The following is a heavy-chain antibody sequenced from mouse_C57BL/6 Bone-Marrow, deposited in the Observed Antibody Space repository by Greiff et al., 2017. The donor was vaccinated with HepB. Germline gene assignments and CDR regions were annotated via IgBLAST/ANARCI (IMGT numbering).Heavy chain of an antibody. Sequence: QVTLKVSGPGILQPSQTLSLTCSFSGFSLSTFGMGVGWIRQPSGKGLEWLAHIWWNDDKYYNPALKSRLTISKDTSKNQVFLKIAKVDTADTATYYCARIPNYYGSSTSYWYFDVWGTGTTVTVSS. CDR2: IWWNDDK. CDR3: ARIPNYYGSSTSYWYFDV. J-gene: IGHJ1*03. D-gene: IGHD1-1*01. V-gene: IGHV8-8*01. CDR1: GFSLSTFGMG.